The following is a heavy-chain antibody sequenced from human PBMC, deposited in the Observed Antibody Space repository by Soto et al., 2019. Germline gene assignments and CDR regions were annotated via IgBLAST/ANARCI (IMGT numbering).Heavy chain of an antibody. CDR3: ARWGTTGGLDV. D-gene: IGHD3-16*01. CDR2: TSYDGSDK. Sequence: QVQLVESGGGVVQPGTSLRVSCVGSGFTFRSYVIHWVRQAPGKGLEWVALTSYDGSDKYYGDSVRGRFTISRDNSRNMVELERDSLRLEDAAVYYCARWGTTGGLDVWGHGTLVSVSS. CDR1: GFTFRSYV. V-gene: IGHV3-33*05. J-gene: IGHJ4*01.